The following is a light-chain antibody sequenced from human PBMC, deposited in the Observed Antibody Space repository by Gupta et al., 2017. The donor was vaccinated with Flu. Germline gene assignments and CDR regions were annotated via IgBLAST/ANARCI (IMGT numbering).Light chain of an antibody. CDR3: ATWDGSLKCVV. Sequence: QTVLTQTPSASGTTGQTVTLSCYASSSNIGSNTVNWYRHFPGMAPTLLIYSDNQRPSWVLDRFSGCKSGSSASLSISRLQGEEGADCYGATWDGSLKCVVFGTACAVTGL. V-gene: IGLV1-44*01. CDR2: SDN. CDR1: SSNIGSNT. J-gene: IGLJ1*01.